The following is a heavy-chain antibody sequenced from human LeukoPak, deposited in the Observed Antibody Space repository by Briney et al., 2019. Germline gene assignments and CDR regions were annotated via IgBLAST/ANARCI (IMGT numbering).Heavy chain of an antibody. J-gene: IGHJ4*02. V-gene: IGHV4-39*07. D-gene: IGHD6-6*01. CDR1: GGSISSGSYY. CDR3: ASYVRRSYSSSSKTDY. CDR2: IYYSGST. Sequence: SETLSLTCTVSGGSISSGSYYWGWIRQPPGKGLEWIGSIYYSGSTYYNPSLKSRVTISVDTSKNQFSLKLSSVTAADTAVYYCASYVRRSYSSSSKTDYWGQGTLVTVSS.